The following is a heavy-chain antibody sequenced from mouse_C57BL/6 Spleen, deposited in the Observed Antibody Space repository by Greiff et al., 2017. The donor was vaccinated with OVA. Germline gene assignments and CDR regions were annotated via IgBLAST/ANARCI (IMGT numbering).Heavy chain of an antibody. CDR1: GYTFTDYY. Sequence: VQLQQSGPELVKPGASVKISCKASGYTFTDYYMNWVKQSPGQSLEWIGDINPNNGGTSYNQKFKGKATLTVDKSSSTAYMELRSLTSEDSAVYYCARGIYGSSYDGYFDVWGTGTTVTVSS. D-gene: IGHD1-1*01. CDR3: ARGIYGSSYDGYFDV. CDR2: INPNNGGT. V-gene: IGHV1-26*01. J-gene: IGHJ1*03.